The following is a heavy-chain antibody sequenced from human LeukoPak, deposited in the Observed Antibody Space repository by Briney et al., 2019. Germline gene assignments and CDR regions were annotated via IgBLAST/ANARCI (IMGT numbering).Heavy chain of an antibody. CDR1: PLTFSSYS. J-gene: IGHJ4*02. CDR3: ARGSGGGGSCCRFDY. CDR2: IKQEGSEK. V-gene: IGHV3-7*01. D-gene: IGHD2-15*01. Sequence: GGSLRLSCTGSPLTFSSYSLNWVRQAPGKGLEWVANIKQEGSEKYYVDSVKGRFTISRDNAKNSLYLKMNSLRAEDTAVYYCARGSGGGGSCCRFDYWGQGTLVTVSS.